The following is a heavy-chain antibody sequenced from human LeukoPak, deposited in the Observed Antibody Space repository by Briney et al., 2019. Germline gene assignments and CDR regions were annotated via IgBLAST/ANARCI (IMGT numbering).Heavy chain of an antibody. J-gene: IGHJ4*02. CDR2: ISSSSSYI. CDR3: ARDAYCSGGSCYEDY. D-gene: IGHD2-15*01. V-gene: IGHV3-21*01. Sequence: GGSLRLSCSASGFTFSSYSMNWVGQAPGRGLEWVSSISSSSSYIYYADSVKGRFTISRDNAKNSLYLQMNSLRAEDTAVYYCARDAYCSGGSCYEDYWGQGTLVTVSS. CDR1: GFTFSSYS.